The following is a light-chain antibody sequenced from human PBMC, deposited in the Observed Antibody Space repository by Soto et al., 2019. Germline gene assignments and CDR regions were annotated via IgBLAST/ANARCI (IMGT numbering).Light chain of an antibody. CDR2: DVT. CDR1: SSDVGGYNY. J-gene: IGLJ3*02. Sequence: QSVLTQPASVSGSPGQSITISCTGTSSDVGGYNYVSWYQHHPGKAPKLMIYDVTNRPSGVSNRFSGSKSGNTASLTICGLQVEDKADYYCTSYTTSSPNLVFGGGTQRTVL. CDR3: TSYTTSSPNLV. V-gene: IGLV2-14*03.